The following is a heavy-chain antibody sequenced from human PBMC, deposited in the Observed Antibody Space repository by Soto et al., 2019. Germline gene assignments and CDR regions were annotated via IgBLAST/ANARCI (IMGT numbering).Heavy chain of an antibody. CDR2: ISTYNGNT. J-gene: IGHJ3*02. Sequence: QVQLVQSGAEVKKPGASVKVSCKASGYTFTSYGISWVRQAPGQGLEWMGWISTYNGNTNYAQKLQGRVTMTTDTSTSTAYMELRSLRSDDTAVYYCARDFGPSGPSSTGYAFDIWGQGTMVTVSS. CDR3: ARDFGPSGPSSTGYAFDI. CDR1: GYTFTSYG. V-gene: IGHV1-18*01. D-gene: IGHD5-12*01.